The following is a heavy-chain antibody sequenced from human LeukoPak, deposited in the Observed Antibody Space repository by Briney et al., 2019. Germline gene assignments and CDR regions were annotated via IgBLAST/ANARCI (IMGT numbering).Heavy chain of an antibody. CDR2: ISGSGGDI. CDR3: ARDIRAVGVTLYFDY. CDR1: GFTFSNYY. J-gene: IGHJ4*02. V-gene: IGHV3-11*01. Sequence: GGSLRPSCAASGFTFSNYYMSWIRQTPGKGLEWLSYISGSGGDIHYADSVKGRFTISRDNAKNSLYLQMNSLRAEDTAMYYCARDIRAVGVTLYFDYWGQGILVTVTS. D-gene: IGHD1-26*01.